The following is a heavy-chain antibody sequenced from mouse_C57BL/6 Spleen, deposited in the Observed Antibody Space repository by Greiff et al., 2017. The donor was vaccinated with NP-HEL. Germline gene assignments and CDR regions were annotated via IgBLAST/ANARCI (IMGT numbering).Heavy chain of an antibody. Sequence: VHVKQSGPVLVKPGASVKMSCKASGYTFTDYYMNWVKQSHGKSLEWIGVINPYNGGTSYNQKFKGKATLTVDKSSSTAYMELNSLTSEESAVYYCARYGSGYDCDYWGQGTTLTVAS. J-gene: IGHJ2*01. CDR3: ARYGSGYDCDY. V-gene: IGHV1-19*01. CDR1: GYTFTDYY. D-gene: IGHD1-1*01. CDR2: INPYNGGT.